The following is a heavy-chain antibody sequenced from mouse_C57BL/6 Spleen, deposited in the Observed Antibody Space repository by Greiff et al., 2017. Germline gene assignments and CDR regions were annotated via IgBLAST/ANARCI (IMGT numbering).Heavy chain of an antibody. CDR1: GFTFSDYG. D-gene: IGHD4-1*01. CDR2: ISSGSSTI. J-gene: IGHJ4*01. Sequence: EVNVVESGGGLVKPGGSLKLSCAASGFTFSDYGMHWVRQAPEKGLEWVAYISSGSSTIYYADTVKGRFTISRDNAKNTLFLQMTSLRSEDTAMYYCARERLAGDYAMDYWGQGTSVTVSS. CDR3: ARERLAGDYAMDY. V-gene: IGHV5-17*01.